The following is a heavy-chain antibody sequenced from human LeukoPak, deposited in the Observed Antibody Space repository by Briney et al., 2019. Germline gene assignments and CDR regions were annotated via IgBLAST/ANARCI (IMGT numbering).Heavy chain of an antibody. CDR3: ASSLIVVVPAARGLGD. CDR2: IIPIFGTA. D-gene: IGHD2-2*01. J-gene: IGHJ4*02. Sequence: SVKVSCEASGGTFSSYAISWVRQAPGQGLEWMGGIIPIFGTANYAQKFQGRVTITADESTSTAYMELSSLRSEDTAVYYCASSLIVVVPAARGLGDWGQGTLVTVSS. V-gene: IGHV1-69*13. CDR1: GGTFSSYA.